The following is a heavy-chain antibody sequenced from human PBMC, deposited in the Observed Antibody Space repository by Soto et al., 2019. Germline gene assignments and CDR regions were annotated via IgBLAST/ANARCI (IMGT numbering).Heavy chain of an antibody. V-gene: IGHV1-69*02. Sequence: SVKVSCKASGGTFSSYTISWVRQAPGQGLEWMGRIIPILGIANYAQKFQGRVTITADKSTSTAYMELSSLRSEDTAVYYCARVIVVVVAATPYYYYYGMDVWGQGTTVTVSS. CDR2: IIPILGIA. D-gene: IGHD2-15*01. J-gene: IGHJ6*02. CDR1: GGTFSSYT. CDR3: ARVIVVVVAATPYYYYYGMDV.